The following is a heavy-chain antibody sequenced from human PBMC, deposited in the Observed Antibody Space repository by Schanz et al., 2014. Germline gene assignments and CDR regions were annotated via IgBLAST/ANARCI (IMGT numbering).Heavy chain of an antibody. CDR2: FIPILDVG. CDR1: RSTFSSYT. CDR3: AREVGLYDRGWFDP. V-gene: IGHV1-69*08. Sequence: QLQLVQSGAEVKKPGSSVKVSCKASRSTFSSYTISWVRQARGQGLEWVGRFIPILDVGNYAQRFQGRVTITADKSSDTAYMELSSLRSEDTAVYYCAREVGLYDRGWFDPWGQGTLVTVSS. J-gene: IGHJ5*02. D-gene: IGHD3-22*01.